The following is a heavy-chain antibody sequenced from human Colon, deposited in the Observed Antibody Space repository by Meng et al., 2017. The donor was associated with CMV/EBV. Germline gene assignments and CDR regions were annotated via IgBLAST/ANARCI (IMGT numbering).Heavy chain of an antibody. V-gene: IGHV3-53*01. CDR3: HGFGGNSY. CDR1: GFTVSNNH. D-gene: IGHD3-3*01. CDR2: IYGKGVT. J-gene: IGHJ4*02. Sequence: GGSLRLSCAVSGFTVSNNHGAWVRQVPGKGLEWVSVIYGKGVTYYTDSVKGRLTISRDSSTNTVDLQMNSLRAGDTAVYYCHGFGGNSYWGQGTLVTVSS.